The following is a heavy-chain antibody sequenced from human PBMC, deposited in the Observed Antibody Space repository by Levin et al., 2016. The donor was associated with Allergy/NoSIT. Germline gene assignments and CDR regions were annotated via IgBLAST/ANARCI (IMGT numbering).Heavy chain of an antibody. CDR3: ARSSGVRGVIFDY. Sequence: SETLSLTCTVSGGSISSGGYYWSWIRQHPGKGLEWIGYIYYSGSTYYNPSLKSRVTISVDTSKNQFSLKLSSVTAADTAVYYCARSSGVRGVIFDYWGQGTLVTVSS. D-gene: IGHD3-10*01. CDR1: GGSISSGGYY. V-gene: IGHV4-31*03. J-gene: IGHJ4*02. CDR2: IYYSGST.